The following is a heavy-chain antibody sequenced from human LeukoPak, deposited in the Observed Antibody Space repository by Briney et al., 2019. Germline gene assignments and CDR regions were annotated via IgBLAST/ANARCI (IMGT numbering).Heavy chain of an antibody. CDR1: GFTFSDYY. CDR2: ISYDGSNK. Sequence: PGGSLRLSCAASGFTFSDYYMSWIRQAPGKGLEWVAVISYDGSNKYYADSVEGRFTISRDNSKNTLYLQMNSLRAEDTAVYYCARDCSGGSCYSGWGYYYGLDVWGQGTTVTVSS. CDR3: ARDCSGGSCYSGWGYYYGLDV. V-gene: IGHV3-30-3*01. J-gene: IGHJ6*02. D-gene: IGHD2-15*01.